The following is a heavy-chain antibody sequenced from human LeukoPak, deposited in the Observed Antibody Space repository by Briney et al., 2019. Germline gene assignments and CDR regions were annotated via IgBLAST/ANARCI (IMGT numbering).Heavy chain of an antibody. Sequence: SETLSLTCTVSGGSISSHYWSWIRQPAAKGLEWIGRMSTTGSTNYNPSLRSRVTMSVDTSKNQFYLKLSSVTAADTAVYYCAREVEMAKQFDYWGQGTLVTVSS. CDR1: GGSISSHY. CDR2: MSTTGST. V-gene: IGHV4-4*07. J-gene: IGHJ4*02. CDR3: AREVEMAKQFDY. D-gene: IGHD5-24*01.